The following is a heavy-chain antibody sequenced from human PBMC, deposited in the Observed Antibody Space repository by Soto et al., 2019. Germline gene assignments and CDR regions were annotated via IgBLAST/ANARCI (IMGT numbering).Heavy chain of an antibody. J-gene: IGHJ5*02. Sequence: GESLKISCKGSGYSFTSYWISWVRQMPGKGLEWMGIIYPGDSDTRYSPSFQGQVTISADKSISTAYLQWSSLKASDTAMYYCARRGYCSSTSCYNWFDPWGQGTLVTVSS. CDR1: GYSFTSYW. D-gene: IGHD2-2*01. CDR2: IYPGDSDT. CDR3: ARRGYCSSTSCYNWFDP. V-gene: IGHV5-51*01.